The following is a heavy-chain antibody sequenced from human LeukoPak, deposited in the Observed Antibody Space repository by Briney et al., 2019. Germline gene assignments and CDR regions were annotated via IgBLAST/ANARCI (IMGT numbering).Heavy chain of an antibody. CDR3: AKSRSSLRGMVRGVIIKDDAFDI. CDR2: ISWNSGSI. J-gene: IGHJ3*02. D-gene: IGHD3-10*01. V-gene: IGHV3-9*01. CDR1: GFTFDYYG. Sequence: GGSLRLSCAASGFTFDYYGMDWVRQVPGKGLEWVSGISWNSGSIGYADSVKGRFTISRDNAKNSLYLQMNSLRAEDTAVYYCAKSRSSLRGMVRGVIIKDDAFDIWGQGTMVTVSS.